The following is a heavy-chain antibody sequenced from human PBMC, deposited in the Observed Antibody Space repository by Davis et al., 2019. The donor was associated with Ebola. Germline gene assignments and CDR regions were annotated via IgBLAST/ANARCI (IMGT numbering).Heavy chain of an antibody. CDR3: AREGNTYGYNYMDV. V-gene: IGHV4-34*01. J-gene: IGHJ6*03. CDR1: GASFSGYY. CDR2: INHSGTT. Sequence: SETLSLTCAVYGASFSGYYWSWIRQPPGKGLEWIGEINHSGTTNYNPSLKSRVTISVDTSKNLFSLKVSSVTAADTAVYYCAREGNTYGYNYMDVWGKGTAVTVSS. D-gene: IGHD5-18*01.